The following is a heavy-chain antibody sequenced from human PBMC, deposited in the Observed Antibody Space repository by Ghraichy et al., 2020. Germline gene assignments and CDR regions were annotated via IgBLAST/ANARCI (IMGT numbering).Heavy chain of an antibody. CDR2: ISSSSSYI. CDR1: GFTFSSYS. Sequence: GGSLILSCAASGFTFSSYSMNWVRQAPGKGLEWVSSISSSSSYIYYADSVKGRFTISRDNAKNSLYLQMNSLRAEDTAVYYCASVDTAMVYQYYYYYMDVWGKGTTVTVSS. V-gene: IGHV3-21*01. J-gene: IGHJ6*03. CDR3: ASVDTAMVYQYYYYYMDV. D-gene: IGHD5-18*01.